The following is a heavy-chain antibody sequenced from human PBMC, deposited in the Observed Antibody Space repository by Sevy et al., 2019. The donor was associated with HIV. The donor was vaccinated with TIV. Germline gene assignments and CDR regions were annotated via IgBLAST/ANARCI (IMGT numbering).Heavy chain of an antibody. D-gene: IGHD1-26*01. CDR2: IDPSGST. CDR1: GYTFTTYY. J-gene: IGHJ6*02. Sequence: ASVKVSCKASGYTFTTYYIHWVRQAPGQGLEWMGLIDPSGSTRYAQKFQGRVSMTGDTSTTTLYMEQSSLTSEDTAVYYCARDRDLSGSYLEYYYYAMDVWGQGTTVTVSS. CDR3: ARDRDLSGSYLEYYYYAMDV. V-gene: IGHV1-46*01.